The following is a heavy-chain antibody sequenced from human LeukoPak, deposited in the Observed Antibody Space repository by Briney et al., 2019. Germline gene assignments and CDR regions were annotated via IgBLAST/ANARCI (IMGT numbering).Heavy chain of an antibody. Sequence: SETLSLTCAVYGGSLSGYYWSWIRQPPGKGLEWIGEINHSGSTNYNPSLKSRVTISVDTSKNQFSLKLSSVTAADTAVYYCARIEMATNHFDYWGQGTLVTVSS. CDR2: INHSGST. D-gene: IGHD5-24*01. J-gene: IGHJ4*02. CDR1: GGSLSGYY. CDR3: ARIEMATNHFDY. V-gene: IGHV4-34*01.